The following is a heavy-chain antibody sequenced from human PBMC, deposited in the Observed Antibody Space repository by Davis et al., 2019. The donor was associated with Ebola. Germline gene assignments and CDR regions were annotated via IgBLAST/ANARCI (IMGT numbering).Heavy chain of an antibody. CDR1: GGSVSSGSYY. Sequence: MPSETLSLTCTVSGGSVSSGSYYWSWIRQPPGKGLEWIGHIYYSGSTNYNPSLKSRVTISVDTSKNQFSLKLSSVTAADTAVYYCARSNLLGSGSYRPLDYWGQGTLVTVSS. D-gene: IGHD3-10*01. CDR2: IYYSGST. J-gene: IGHJ4*02. V-gene: IGHV4-61*01. CDR3: ARSNLLGSGSYRPLDY.